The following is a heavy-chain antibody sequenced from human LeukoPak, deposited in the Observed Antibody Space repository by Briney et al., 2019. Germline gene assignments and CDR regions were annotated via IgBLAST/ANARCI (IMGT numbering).Heavy chain of an antibody. V-gene: IGHV3-9*01. CDR3: ANHMIATNTYSLFGLYV. CDR1: GFIFKDYG. D-gene: IGHD1-26*01. J-gene: IGHJ6*02. CDR2: INWNGGGT. Sequence: PGRSLRLSCAATGFIFKDYGMHWVRQPPGKGLEWVSSINWNGGGTDYADSVKGRFTISRDNAKNSLYLQLSSLRPEDTALYYCANHMIATNTYSLFGLYVWGQGTTVTVSS.